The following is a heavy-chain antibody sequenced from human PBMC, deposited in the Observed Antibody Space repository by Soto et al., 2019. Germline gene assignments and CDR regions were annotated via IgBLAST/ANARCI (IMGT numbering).Heavy chain of an antibody. Sequence: QVQLQQWGAGLLKPSETLSLTCAVYGGSFSGYYWSWTRQPPGKGLEWIGEINHSGSTNYNPSLKSRVTISVDTSKNQFSLKLSSVTAADTAVYYCARSHVRGAAAGRTNHRRLNWFDPWGQGTLVTVSS. CDR1: GGSFSGYY. CDR2: INHSGST. J-gene: IGHJ5*02. V-gene: IGHV4-34*01. CDR3: ARSHVRGAAAGRTNHRRLNWFDP. D-gene: IGHD6-13*01.